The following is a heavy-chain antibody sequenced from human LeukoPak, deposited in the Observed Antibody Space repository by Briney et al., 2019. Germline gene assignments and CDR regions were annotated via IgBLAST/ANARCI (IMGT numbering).Heavy chain of an antibody. D-gene: IGHD5-18*01. V-gene: IGHV1-69*13. CDR3: ARSKSGYSPGFDY. Sequence: SVKVSCKASGGTFSNYVISWVRQAPGQGLEWMGGIIPIFGTANYAQKFQGRVTITADESTSTAYMELSSLRSEDTAVYYCARSKSGYSPGFDYWGQGTLVTVSS. J-gene: IGHJ4*02. CDR1: GGTFSNYV. CDR2: IIPIFGTA.